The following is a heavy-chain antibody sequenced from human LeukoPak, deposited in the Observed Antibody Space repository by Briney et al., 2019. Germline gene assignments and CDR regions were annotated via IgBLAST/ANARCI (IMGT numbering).Heavy chain of an antibody. V-gene: IGHV4-39*07. D-gene: IGHD3-10*01. J-gene: IGHJ6*03. Sequence: SETLSLTCTVSGGSISSSSYYWGWIRQPPGKGLEWIGSIYYSGSTNYNPSLKSRVTISVDTSENQFSLNLSSVTAADTAVYYCARVSFGSGYYCYMDVWGKGTTVTVSS. CDR2: IYYSGST. CDR1: GGSISSSSYY. CDR3: ARVSFGSGYYCYMDV.